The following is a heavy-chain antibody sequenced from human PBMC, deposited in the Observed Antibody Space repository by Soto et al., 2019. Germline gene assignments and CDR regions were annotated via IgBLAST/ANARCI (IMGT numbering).Heavy chain of an antibody. CDR2: IYPGDSDT. D-gene: IGHD6-13*01. V-gene: IGHV5-51*07. J-gene: IGHJ4*02. CDR3: ARPSGPSYSSSWYYFDY. Sequence: EVQLVQSGAEVKKPGESLKISCKGSGYSFTSYWIGWVHPMPGKGLEWMGIIYPGDSDTRYSSSFQGQVTISADKSISTAYLQWSSLKALDTAMYYCARPSGPSYSSSWYYFDYWGQGTLVTVSS. CDR1: GYSFTSYW.